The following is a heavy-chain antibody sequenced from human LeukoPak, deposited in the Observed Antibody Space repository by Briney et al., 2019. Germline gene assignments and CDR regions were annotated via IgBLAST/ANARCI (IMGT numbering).Heavy chain of an antibody. J-gene: IGHJ5*02. V-gene: IGHV4-39*01. D-gene: IGHD3-10*01. CDR2: IYYSGST. CDR3: AGLYYSTINWFDP. Sequence: SETLSLTCTVSGGSISSSSYYWGWIRQPPGKGLEWIGSIYYSGSTYYNPSLKSRVTISVDTSKNQFSLKLSSVTAADTAVYYCAGLYYSTINWFDPWGQGTLVTVSS. CDR1: GGSISSSSYY.